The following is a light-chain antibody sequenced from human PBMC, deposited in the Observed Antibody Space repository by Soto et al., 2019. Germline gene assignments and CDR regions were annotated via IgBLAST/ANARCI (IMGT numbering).Light chain of an antibody. Sequence: DIPMTQSPSSVSASVGDRVTITCRASQGISSWVAWYQQNPGKAPNLLIYAASSLQSGGTSRFSGSGSGTEFTLTIMSLQTEDFASYDCQQDDTFSLSFGGGTKVEIK. J-gene: IGKJ4*01. V-gene: IGKV1-12*01. CDR2: AAS. CDR1: QGISSW. CDR3: QQDDTFSLS.